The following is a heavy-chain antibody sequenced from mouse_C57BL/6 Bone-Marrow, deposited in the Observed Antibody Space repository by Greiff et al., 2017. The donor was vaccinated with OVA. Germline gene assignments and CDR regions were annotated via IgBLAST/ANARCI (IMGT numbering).Heavy chain of an antibody. J-gene: IGHJ3*01. V-gene: IGHV5-4*01. D-gene: IGHD1-1*01. CDR3: ARVVYGSRVAY. Sequence: EVHLVESGGGLVKPGGSLKLSCAASGFTFSSYAMSWVRQTPEKRLEWVATISDGGSYTYYTDNVKGRFTISRDNAKNNLYLQMSHLKSEDTAIYYCARVVYGSRVAYGGQGTLVTVSA. CDR1: GFTFSSYA. CDR2: ISDGGSYT.